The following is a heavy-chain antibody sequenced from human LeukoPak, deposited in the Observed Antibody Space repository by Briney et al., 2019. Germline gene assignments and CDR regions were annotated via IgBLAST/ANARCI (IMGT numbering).Heavy chain of an antibody. J-gene: IGHJ4*02. V-gene: IGHV4-34*01. CDR2: INHSGST. CDR1: GGSFSGYY. Sequence: SETLSLTCAVYGGSFSGYYWSWIRQPPGKGLEWIGEINHSGSTNYNPSLKSRVTISVDTSKNQFSLKLSSVTAADTAVYYCARGHPPYSYNSSGGGYFDYWAQGTLATVS. D-gene: IGHD3-22*01. CDR3: ARGHPPYSYNSSGGGYFDY.